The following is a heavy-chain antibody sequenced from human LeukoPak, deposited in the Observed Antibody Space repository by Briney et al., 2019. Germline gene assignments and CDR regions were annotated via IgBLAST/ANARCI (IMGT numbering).Heavy chain of an antibody. CDR2: IYVTRST. J-gene: IGHJ6*03. CDR1: GGSIGTYY. CDR3: ARHIGGGIEDMDV. D-gene: IGHD3-16*02. Sequence: SETLSLTCIVSGGSIGTYYWRWIRQSPGKGLEWIGYIYVTRSTRYNPYLQSRVTISVDTSRNQFFLKMSSVTAADTAVYYCARHIGGGIEDMDVWGTGTKVSVSS. V-gene: IGHV4-59*08.